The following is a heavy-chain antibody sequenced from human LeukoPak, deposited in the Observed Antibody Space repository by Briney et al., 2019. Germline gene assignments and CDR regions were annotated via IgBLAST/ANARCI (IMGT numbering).Heavy chain of an antibody. Sequence: SQTLSLTCTVSGDSISRGGYYWSWIRQHPEKGLEWIGYIYYTGSTYYNPPLKSRVTISVDISKNQFSLKVTSVTAADTAVYCCAREGSTGSYLFDPWGQGTLVTVSS. CDR3: AREGSTGSYLFDP. V-gene: IGHV4-31*03. D-gene: IGHD1-26*01. J-gene: IGHJ5*02. CDR1: GDSISRGGYY. CDR2: IYYTGST.